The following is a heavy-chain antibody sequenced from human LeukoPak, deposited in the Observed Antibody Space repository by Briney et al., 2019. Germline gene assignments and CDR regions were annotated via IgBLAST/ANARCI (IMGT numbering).Heavy chain of an antibody. Sequence: GGSLRLSCAASGFTFSSYSMNWVRQAPGKGLEWVSYISSSSSTIYYADSVKGRFTISRDNAKNSLYLQMNSLRAEDTAVYYCARLDYSSNYYYYYMDVWGKGTTVTISS. J-gene: IGHJ6*03. CDR1: GFTFSSYS. V-gene: IGHV3-48*01. CDR3: ARLDYSSNYYYYYMDV. D-gene: IGHD6-13*01. CDR2: ISSSSSTI.